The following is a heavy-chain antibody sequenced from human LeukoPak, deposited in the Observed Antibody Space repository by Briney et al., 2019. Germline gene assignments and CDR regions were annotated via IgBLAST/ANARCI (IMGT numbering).Heavy chain of an antibody. V-gene: IGHV3-66*01. CDR3: AREVYSSAWFDL. Sequence: GGSLRLSCAASGFIFSSYAMSWVRQAPGKGLEWVSVIYAGGNTYYADSVKERFTISRDNSRNTLYLQMNSLRGDDTAVYYCAREVYSSAWFDLWGQGTLVTVSS. CDR2: IYAGGNT. D-gene: IGHD6-25*01. J-gene: IGHJ4*02. CDR1: GFIFSSYA.